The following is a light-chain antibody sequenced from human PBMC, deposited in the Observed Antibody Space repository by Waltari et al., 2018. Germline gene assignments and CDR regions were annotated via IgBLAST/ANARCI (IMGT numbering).Light chain of an antibody. J-gene: IGLJ3*02. Sequence: HHPGKAPKLIMYEATKRPSGVSDRFSGSKSGNTASLTISGVQTEDEGHDDCCSNAGSSSVASWLCGGGTKVTVL. CDR2: EAT. V-gene: IGLV2-23*01. CDR3: CSNAGSSSVASWL.